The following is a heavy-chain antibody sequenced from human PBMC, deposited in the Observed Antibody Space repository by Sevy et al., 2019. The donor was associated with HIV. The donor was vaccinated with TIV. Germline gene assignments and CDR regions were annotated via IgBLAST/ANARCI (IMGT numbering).Heavy chain of an antibody. V-gene: IGHV3-23*01. J-gene: IGHJ3*02. CDR2: LNGSGGRT. Sequence: GGCLRLSCAASGFTFSSFAMSWVRQTPGKGLEWVSGLNGSGGRTYYPDSVKGRFTISRDKSKNTLYLQMNSLRAEDTAVYYCAKDTDSGSYLNDAFDIWGQGTMVTVSS. CDR1: GFTFSSFA. CDR3: AKDTDSGSYLNDAFDI. D-gene: IGHD1-26*01.